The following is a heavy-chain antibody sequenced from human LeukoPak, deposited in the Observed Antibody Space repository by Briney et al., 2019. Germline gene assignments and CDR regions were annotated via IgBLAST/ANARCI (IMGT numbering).Heavy chain of an antibody. Sequence: GRSLRLPCAASGFTFSSYGMHWVRQAPGKGLEWVAVISYDGSNKYYADSVKGRFTISRDNSKNTLYLQMNSLRAEDTAVYYCAKLCSTSCYGSGSLIDYWGQGTLVTVSS. CDR1: GFTFSSYG. CDR3: AKLCSTSCYGSGSLIDY. J-gene: IGHJ4*02. D-gene: IGHD2-2*01. V-gene: IGHV3-30*18. CDR2: ISYDGSNK.